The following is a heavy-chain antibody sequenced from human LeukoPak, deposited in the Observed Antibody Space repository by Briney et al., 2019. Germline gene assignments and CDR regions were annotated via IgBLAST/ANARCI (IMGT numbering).Heavy chain of an antibody. Sequence: PGGSLRLSCAASGFTFSSYAMSWVRQAPGKGLEWVSAISGSGGSTYYADSVKGRFTISRDNSKNTLYLQMNSLGAEDTAVYYCAKGGDFWSGYYFDYWGQGTLVTVSS. CDR2: ISGSGGST. CDR3: AKGGDFWSGYYFDY. D-gene: IGHD3-3*01. J-gene: IGHJ4*02. V-gene: IGHV3-23*01. CDR1: GFTFSSYA.